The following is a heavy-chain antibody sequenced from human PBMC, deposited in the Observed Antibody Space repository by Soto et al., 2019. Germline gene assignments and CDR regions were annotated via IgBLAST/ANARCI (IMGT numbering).Heavy chain of an antibody. V-gene: IGHV3-21*01. CDR3: VCDDNRRY. CDR1: GFSFSTST. CDR2: IGRTGIDR. J-gene: IGHJ4*02. D-gene: IGHD1-1*01. Sequence: EVQLVESGGGLVKPGGSLRLSCAASGFSFSTSTMNWVRQAPGKGLEFVSSIGRTGIDRYYIDSVKGPFTISRDNAQNSLYLQMNSLRAGDTALYYCVCDDNRRYWGQGTLVTVSS.